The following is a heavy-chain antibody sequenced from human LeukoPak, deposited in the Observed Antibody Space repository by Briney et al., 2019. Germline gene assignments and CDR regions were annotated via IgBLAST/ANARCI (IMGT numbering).Heavy chain of an antibody. J-gene: IGHJ3*02. CDR2: IYPGDSDT. Sequence: GESLQISCKGSGYSFTSYWIGWVRQMPGKGLEWMGIIYPGDSDTRYSPSFQGQVTISADKSISTAYLQWSSLNGSDTAMYYCGGRGKREHLNEADIWGQGTVVTVSS. CDR1: GYSFTSYW. V-gene: IGHV5-51*01. D-gene: IGHD1-26*01. CDR3: GGRGKREHLNEADI.